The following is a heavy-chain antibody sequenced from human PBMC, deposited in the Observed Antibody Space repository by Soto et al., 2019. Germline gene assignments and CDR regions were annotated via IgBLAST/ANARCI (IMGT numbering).Heavy chain of an antibody. CDR1: GYTFTSYD. CDR3: ARGGDCSGGSCYSLIEYYYYYYMDV. D-gene: IGHD2-15*01. CDR2: MNPNSGNT. Sequence: ASVKVSCKASGYTFTSYDINWVRQATGQGLEWMGWMNPNSGNTGYAQKFQGRVTMTRNTSISTAYMELSSLGSEDTAVYYCARGGDCSGGSCYSLIEYYYYYYMDVWGKGTTVTVSS. J-gene: IGHJ6*03. V-gene: IGHV1-8*01.